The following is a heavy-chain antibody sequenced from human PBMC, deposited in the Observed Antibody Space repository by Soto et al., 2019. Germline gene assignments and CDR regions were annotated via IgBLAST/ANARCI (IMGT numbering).Heavy chain of an antibody. CDR1: GFTFTTYD. J-gene: IGHJ6*02. CDR2: IIPIFGTA. CDR3: AKNPENYYYGMDV. Sequence: GASVKVSSKASGFTFTTYDISWVRQAPGQGLEWMGGIIPIFGTADYAQKFQGRVTITADESTSTAYVELSSLRSEDTAVYYCAKNPENYYYGMDVWGQGTTVTVSS. V-gene: IGHV1-69*13.